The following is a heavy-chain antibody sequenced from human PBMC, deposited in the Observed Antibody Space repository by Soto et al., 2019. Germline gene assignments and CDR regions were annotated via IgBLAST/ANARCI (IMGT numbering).Heavy chain of an antibody. CDR3: AKDRYSSSIEPPEIDY. CDR2: ISAGGGST. D-gene: IGHD6-13*01. V-gene: IGHV3-23*01. Sequence: EVQLLESGGGLVQPGGSLRLSCGASGFIFSSYPMSWVRQAPGKGLEWVSAISAGGGSTYYADSVKGRFTISRDNSKSTLFLQMNSLGAEDTAVYYCAKDRYSSSIEPPEIDYWGQGTLVTVSS. J-gene: IGHJ4*02. CDR1: GFIFSSYP.